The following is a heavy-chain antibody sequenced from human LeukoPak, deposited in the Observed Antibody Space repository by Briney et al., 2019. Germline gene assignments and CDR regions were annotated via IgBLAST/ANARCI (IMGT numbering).Heavy chain of an antibody. CDR2: ISGSDNNT. Sequence: GGSLRLSCAASGFTFSSYAMSWVRQAPGKGLEWVSGISGSDNNTYYADSVQGRFTISRDNSKSTLCLQMNSLRAEDTAVYYCAKQLGYCSDGSCYFPYWGQGTLVTVSS. CDR3: AKQLGYCSDGSCYFPY. V-gene: IGHV3-23*01. J-gene: IGHJ4*02. CDR1: GFTFSSYA. D-gene: IGHD2-15*01.